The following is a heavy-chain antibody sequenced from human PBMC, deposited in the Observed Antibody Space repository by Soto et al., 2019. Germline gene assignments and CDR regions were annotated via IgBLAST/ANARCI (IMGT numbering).Heavy chain of an antibody. Sequence: SETLSLTCAVYGGSFSGYYWSWIRQPPGKGLEWIGYIYYSGSTNYNPSLKSRVTISVDTSKNQFSLKLSSVTAADTAVYYCARDRTYYFDYWGQGTLVTVSS. CDR2: IYYSGST. V-gene: IGHV4-59*01. D-gene: IGHD3-16*01. CDR1: GGSFSGYY. J-gene: IGHJ4*02. CDR3: ARDRTYYFDY.